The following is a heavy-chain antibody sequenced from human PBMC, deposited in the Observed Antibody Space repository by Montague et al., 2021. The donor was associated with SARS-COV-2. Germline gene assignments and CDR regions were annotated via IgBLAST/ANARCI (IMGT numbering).Heavy chain of an antibody. J-gene: IGHJ4*02. CDR1: GFTLSDNW. V-gene: IGHV3-7*03. CDR3: AKNRIAVAGPGAVHY. CDR2: IKEDGSVR. Sequence: SLRLSCAASGFTLSDNWMTWVRQAPGKGLEWVANIKEDGSVRHYVDSVKGRFTISRDNSKNTLFLQMSSLRAEDTAVYYCAKNRIAVAGPGAVHYWGQGTLVTVSS. D-gene: IGHD6-19*01.